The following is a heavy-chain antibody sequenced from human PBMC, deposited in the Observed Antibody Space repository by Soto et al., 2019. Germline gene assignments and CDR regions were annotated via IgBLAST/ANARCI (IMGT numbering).Heavy chain of an antibody. CDR1: VFTCSSYA. CDR3: VKEYYYDTSGFAPFDF. J-gene: IGHJ4*02. CDR2: ISGSGGST. Sequence: PWGSLRLSCSASVFTCSSYAMTWVRQAPGKGLEWVSTISGSGGSTYYADSVKGRFTISRDNSKNTLYLQMNSLRVEDTAVYYCVKEYYYDTSGFAPFDFWGQGTLVTVSS. D-gene: IGHD3-22*01. V-gene: IGHV3-23*01.